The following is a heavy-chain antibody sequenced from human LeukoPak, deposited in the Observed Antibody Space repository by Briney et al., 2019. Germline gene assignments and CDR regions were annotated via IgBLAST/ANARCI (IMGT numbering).Heavy chain of an antibody. J-gene: IGHJ4*02. CDR3: ASFEIQLWAD. D-gene: IGHD5-18*01. Sequence: EASVTVSCKASGYTFTGYYMHRVRQAPGQGLEWMGWINPNSGGTNYAQKFQGRVTMTRDTSISTAYMELSRLRSDDTAVYYCASFEIQLWADWGQGTLVTVSS. V-gene: IGHV1-2*02. CDR2: INPNSGGT. CDR1: GYTFTGYY.